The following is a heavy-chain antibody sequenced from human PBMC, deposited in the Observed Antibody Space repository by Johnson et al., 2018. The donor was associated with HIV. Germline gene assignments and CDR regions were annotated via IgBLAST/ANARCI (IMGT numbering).Heavy chain of an antibody. V-gene: IGHV3-30*02. J-gene: IGHJ3*02. CDR2: IRYDGNNK. CDR3: AKACGTVGSAIDI. CDR1: GFTFSSYG. Sequence: QVQLVESGGGVVQPGGSLRLSCAASGFTFSSYGMHWVRQAPGKGLDWVAFIRYDGNNKYYADSVKGRFTISRDNSKNTLYLQMNSLRAEDTAVYYCAKACGTVGSAIDIWGQGTMVTVSS. D-gene: IGHD2-21*01.